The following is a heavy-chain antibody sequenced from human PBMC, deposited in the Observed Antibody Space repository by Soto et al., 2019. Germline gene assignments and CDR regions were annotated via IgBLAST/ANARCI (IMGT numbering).Heavy chain of an antibody. D-gene: IGHD2-15*01. Sequence: QVQLVESGGGVVQPGRSLRLSCAASGFIFSSYGMHWVRQAPGKGLEWVAVISYEGSHTYYADSVKGRFTITRDNSKNTLELRMNSLRPEDTAVYYGAKEVHCGGGSCSWSEGFDYWGQGTLLTVSS. CDR3: AKEVHCGGGSCSWSEGFDY. CDR1: GFIFSSYG. J-gene: IGHJ4*02. V-gene: IGHV3-30*18. CDR2: ISYEGSHT.